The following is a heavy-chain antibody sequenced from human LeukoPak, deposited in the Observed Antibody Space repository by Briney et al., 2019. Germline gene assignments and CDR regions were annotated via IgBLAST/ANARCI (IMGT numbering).Heavy chain of an antibody. CDR3: ARVYYDYVWGSYRNIGANAFDI. J-gene: IGHJ3*02. Sequence: SETLSLTCTVSGGSISSSSYYWGWIRQPPGKGLEWIGSIYYSGSTYYNPSLKSRVTISVDTSKNQFSLKLSSVTAADTAMYYCARVYYDYVWGSYRNIGANAFDIWGQGTMVTVSS. D-gene: IGHD3-16*02. V-gene: IGHV4-39*07. CDR2: IYYSGST. CDR1: GGSISSSSYY.